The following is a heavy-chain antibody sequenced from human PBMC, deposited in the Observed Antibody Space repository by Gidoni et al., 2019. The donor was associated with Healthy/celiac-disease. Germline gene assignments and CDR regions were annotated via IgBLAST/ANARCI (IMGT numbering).Heavy chain of an antibody. CDR1: GFTFSHYA. J-gene: IGHJ4*02. D-gene: IGHD2-2*02. CDR3: AKDFSPAAILGGFDY. Sequence: EVQLLESGGGLVQPGGSLRLPCAASGFTFSHYAMSWVRQAPGKGLEWVSAISGSGGSTYYADSVKGRFTISRDNSKNTLYLQMNSLRAEDTAVYYCAKDFSPAAILGGFDYWGQGTLVTVSS. V-gene: IGHV3-23*01. CDR2: ISGSGGST.